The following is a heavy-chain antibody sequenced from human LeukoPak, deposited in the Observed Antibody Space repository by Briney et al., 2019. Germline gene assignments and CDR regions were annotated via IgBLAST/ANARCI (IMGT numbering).Heavy chain of an antibody. CDR2: IYPGDSDT. D-gene: IGHD3-22*01. J-gene: IGHJ5*02. CDR1: GYSFTSYW. Sequence: GESLKISCKGSGYSFTSYWIGWVRQMPGKGLEWMGIIYPGDSDTRYSPSFQGQVTISADKSISTAYLQWSSLKASDTAVYYCARRADSSGSLFDPWGQGTLVTVSS. V-gene: IGHV5-51*01. CDR3: ARRADSSGSLFDP.